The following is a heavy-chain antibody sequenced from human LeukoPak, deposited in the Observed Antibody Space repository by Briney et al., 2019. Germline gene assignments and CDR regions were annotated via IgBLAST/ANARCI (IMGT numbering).Heavy chain of an antibody. V-gene: IGHV1-18*01. Sequence: VASVKVSCKASGYTFTSYGISWVRQAPGQGLEWMRWISAYNGNTNYAQKLQGRVTMTTDTSTSTAYMELRSLRSDDTAVYYCAREDLRNYYYYGMDVWGQGTTVTVSS. CDR3: AREDLRNYYYYGMDV. J-gene: IGHJ6*02. CDR2: ISAYNGNT. CDR1: GYTFTSYG. D-gene: IGHD3-10*01.